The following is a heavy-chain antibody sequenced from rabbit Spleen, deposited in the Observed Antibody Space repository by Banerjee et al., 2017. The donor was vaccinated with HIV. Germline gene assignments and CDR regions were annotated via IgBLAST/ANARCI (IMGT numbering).Heavy chain of an antibody. CDR1: GFTFSSNW. Sequence: QSLEESGGDLVKPGGTLTLTCIASGFTFSSNWICWVRQAPGKGLEWIACIDTNDGDTDYANWPKGRFTISKTSSTTVTLQLNSLTAADTATYFCVRDGNAYDDYGDPIIWNLWGPGTLVTVS. CDR3: VRDGNAYDDYGDPIIWNL. D-gene: IGHD2-1*01. CDR2: IDTNDGDT. J-gene: IGHJ4*01. V-gene: IGHV1S40*01.